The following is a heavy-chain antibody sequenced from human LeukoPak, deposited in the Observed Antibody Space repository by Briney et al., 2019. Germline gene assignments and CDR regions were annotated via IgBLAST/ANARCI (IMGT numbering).Heavy chain of an antibody. V-gene: IGHV3-48*01. CDR2: ISSSSSTI. J-gene: IGHJ4*02. Sequence: GGSLRLSCVDSGFTFTNAWMSWVRQAPGKGLEWVQYISSSSSTIFYADSVKGRFTISRDNAKNSLYLQMNSLRAEDTAVYYCARTEYSSGWYPFDYWGQGTLVTVSS. CDR3: ARTEYSSGWYPFDY. D-gene: IGHD6-19*01. CDR1: GFTFTNAW.